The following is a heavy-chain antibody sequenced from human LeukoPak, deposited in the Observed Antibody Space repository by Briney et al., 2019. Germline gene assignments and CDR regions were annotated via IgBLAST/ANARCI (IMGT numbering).Heavy chain of an antibody. V-gene: IGHV1-18*01. Sequence: ASVKVSCKASGYTFTSYGISWVRQAPGQGLEWMGWISAYNGNTNYAQKLQGRVTMTTDTSTCTAYMELRSLRSDDTAVYYCARVYDYVWGSYRINWFDPWGQGTLVTVSS. CDR3: ARVYDYVWGSYRINWFDP. D-gene: IGHD3-16*02. CDR1: GYTFTSYG. J-gene: IGHJ5*02. CDR2: ISAYNGNT.